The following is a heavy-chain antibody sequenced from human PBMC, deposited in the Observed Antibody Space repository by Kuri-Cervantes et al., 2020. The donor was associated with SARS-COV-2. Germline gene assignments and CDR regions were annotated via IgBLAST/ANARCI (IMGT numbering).Heavy chain of an antibody. CDR1: GFTFSSFW. CDR2: IRQDGSDK. V-gene: IGHV3-7*01. D-gene: IGHD6-19*01. Sequence: GGSLRLSCATSGFTFSSFWMTWVRQVPGKGLEWVAVIRQDGSDKSYVDSVKVRFTISRDNSKNALYLQMNSLRAEDKAVYYCARDLSGWNNYWGQGTLVTVPS. CDR3: ARDLSGWNNY. J-gene: IGHJ4*02.